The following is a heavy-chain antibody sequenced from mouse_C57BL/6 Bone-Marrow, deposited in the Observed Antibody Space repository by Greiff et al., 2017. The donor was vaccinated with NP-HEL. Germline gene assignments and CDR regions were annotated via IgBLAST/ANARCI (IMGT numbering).Heavy chain of an antibody. CDR2: IDPETGGT. Sequence: QVQLQQSGAELVRPGASVTLSCKASGYTFTDYEMHWVKQTPVHGLEWIGAIDPETGGTAYNQKFKGKAILTADKSSSTAYMELSSLTSEDSAVYYCARGGFITTVVATGWYFDVWGTGTTVTVSS. V-gene: IGHV1-15*01. CDR1: GYTFTDYE. CDR3: ARGGFITTVVATGWYFDV. J-gene: IGHJ1*03. D-gene: IGHD1-1*01.